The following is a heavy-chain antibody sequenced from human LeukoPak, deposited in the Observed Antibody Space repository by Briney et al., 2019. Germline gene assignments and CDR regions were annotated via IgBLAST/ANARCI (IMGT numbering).Heavy chain of an antibody. CDR3: ARAPSEIGGYYPEFFRH. CDR1: GFTFSSYW. CDR2: IKSDGST. D-gene: IGHD3-22*01. V-gene: IGHV3-74*01. J-gene: IGHJ1*01. Sequence: PGGSLRLSCAASGFTFSSYWMHWVRQAPGKGLVWVSRIKSDGSTNYAESVKGRFTISRDNAKNTVSLQMNSLRAEDTGVYYCARAPSEIGGYYPEFFRHWAQGTLVSVSS.